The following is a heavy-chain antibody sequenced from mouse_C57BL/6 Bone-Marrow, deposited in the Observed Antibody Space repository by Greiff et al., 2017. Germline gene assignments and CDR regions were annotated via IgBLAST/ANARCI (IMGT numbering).Heavy chain of an antibody. V-gene: IGHV14-4*01. CDR1: GFNIKDDY. CDR3: TPFYYGNYGYAMDY. D-gene: IGHD2-1*01. CDR2: IDPENGDT. J-gene: IGHJ4*01. Sequence: EVQLQQSGAELVRPGASVKLSCTASGFNIKDDYMHWVKQRPEQGLEWIGWIDPENGDTAYASKFQGKATITADTSSNTAYLQLSSLTSEDTAVYYCTPFYYGNYGYAMDYWGQGTSVTVSS.